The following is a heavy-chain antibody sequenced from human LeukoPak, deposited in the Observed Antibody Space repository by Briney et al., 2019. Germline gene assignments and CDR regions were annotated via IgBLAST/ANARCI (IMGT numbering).Heavy chain of an antibody. D-gene: IGHD6-13*01. J-gene: IGHJ5*02. Sequence: SETLSLTCTVSGGSISSYYWSWIRQPAGKGLEWIGRIYTSGSTNYNPSLKGRVTMSVDTSKNQFSLKLSSVTAADTAVYYCARDRYSSSWYRGRDGFDPWGQGTLVTVSS. V-gene: IGHV4-4*07. CDR3: ARDRYSSSWYRGRDGFDP. CDR1: GGSISSYY. CDR2: IYTSGST.